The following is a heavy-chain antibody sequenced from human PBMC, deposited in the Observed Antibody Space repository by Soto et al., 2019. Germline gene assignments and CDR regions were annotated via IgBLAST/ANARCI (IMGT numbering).Heavy chain of an antibody. Sequence: EVQLVESGGGLIPPGGSLRLSCAASGFLVNSAYMTWVRQAPGKGLEWLSMINSDGSTLYAESVKGRFTTSRDNSKNMVALQMKRLRAEDTAMYYCARSGYSFAWGYWGLGTLVIVTS. J-gene: IGHJ4*02. CDR3: ARSGYSFAWGY. CDR1: GFLVNSAY. CDR2: INSDGST. V-gene: IGHV3-53*01. D-gene: IGHD5-18*01.